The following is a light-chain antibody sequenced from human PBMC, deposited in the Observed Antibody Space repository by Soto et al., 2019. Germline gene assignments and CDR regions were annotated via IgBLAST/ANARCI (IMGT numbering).Light chain of an antibody. CDR1: QSVSSSY. V-gene: IGKV3-20*01. CDR3: QQYGSPPLYT. J-gene: IGKJ2*01. Sequence: EIVLTQSPGTLSLSPGERATLSCRASQSVSSSYLAWYQQKPGQAPGLLIYGASSRATGIPDRFSGSGSGTDFTLTISRLEPEDFAVYYCQQYGSPPLYTFGQGTRLEIK. CDR2: GAS.